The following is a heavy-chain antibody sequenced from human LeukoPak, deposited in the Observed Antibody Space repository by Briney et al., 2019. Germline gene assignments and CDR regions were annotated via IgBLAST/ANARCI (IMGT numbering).Heavy chain of an antibody. CDR2: ISAYNGNT. D-gene: IGHD3-9*01. Sequence: ASVKVSCKASGYTFTSYGIIWVRQAPGQGLEWMGWISAYNGNTNYAQKLQGRVTMTTDTSTSTAYMELRSLRSDDTAVYYCARGDDILTGYFRGFDYWGQGTLVTVSS. CDR1: GYTFTSYG. J-gene: IGHJ4*02. V-gene: IGHV1-18*01. CDR3: ARGDDILTGYFRGFDY.